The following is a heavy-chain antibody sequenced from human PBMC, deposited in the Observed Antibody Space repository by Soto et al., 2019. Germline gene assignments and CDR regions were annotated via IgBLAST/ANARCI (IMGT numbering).Heavy chain of an antibody. J-gene: IGHJ6*03. D-gene: IGHD5-18*01. V-gene: IGHV1-69*04. CDR2: IIPILGIA. CDR3: ARESEDTAMVNGSYYYYMDV. Sequence: QVQLVQSGAEVKKPGSSVKVSCKASGGTFSSYCISWVRQAPGQGLEWMGRIIPILGIANYAQKFQDRVTITADKSTRTAYMELSSMRSEDTAGYYCARESEDTAMVNGSYYYYMDVWGKGTTVTVSS. CDR1: GGTFSSYC.